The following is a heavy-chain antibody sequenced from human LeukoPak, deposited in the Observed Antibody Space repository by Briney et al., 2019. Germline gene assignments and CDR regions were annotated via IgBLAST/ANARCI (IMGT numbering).Heavy chain of an antibody. J-gene: IGHJ4*02. CDR3: TRDLGVDTSMIFFDY. D-gene: IGHD3-16*01. CDR2: ISAYNGDT. V-gene: IGHV1-18*01. Sequence: ASVTVSCTASGYTFTDFGISWVRQAPGQGLEWMGWISAYNGDTKYAQKLQGRVTMTTDTSTSTAYMEVRSLRSDDTAVYYCTRDLGVDTSMIFFDYWGQGSLATVSS. CDR1: GYTFTDFG.